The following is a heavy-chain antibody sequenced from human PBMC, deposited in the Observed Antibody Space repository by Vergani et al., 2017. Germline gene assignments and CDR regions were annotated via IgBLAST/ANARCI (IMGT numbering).Heavy chain of an antibody. J-gene: IGHJ4*02. CDR3: AREVDYGDDFYFDY. D-gene: IGHD4-17*01. V-gene: IGHV4-31*03. Sequence: QVQLQESGPGLVKPSQTLSLTCTVSGGSISSGGYYWSWTRQHPGKGLEWIGYIYYSGSTYYNPSLKSRVTISVDTSKNQFSLKLSSVTAADTAVYYCAREVDYGDDFYFDYWGQGTLVTVSS. CDR2: IYYSGST. CDR1: GGSISSGGYY.